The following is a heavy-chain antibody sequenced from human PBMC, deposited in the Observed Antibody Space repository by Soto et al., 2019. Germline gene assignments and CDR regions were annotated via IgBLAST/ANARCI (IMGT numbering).Heavy chain of an antibody. CDR2: IDPSDSYT. CDR3: ARRLIAARPEKGYGMDV. CDR1: GYSFTSYW. J-gene: IGHJ6*02. V-gene: IGHV5-10-1*01. Sequence: GESLKISCKGSGYSFTSYWISWVRQMPGKGLEWMGRIDPSDSYTNYSPSFQGHVTISADKSISTAYLQWSSLKASDTAMYYCARRLIAARPEKGYGMDVWGQGTTVTVSS. D-gene: IGHD6-6*01.